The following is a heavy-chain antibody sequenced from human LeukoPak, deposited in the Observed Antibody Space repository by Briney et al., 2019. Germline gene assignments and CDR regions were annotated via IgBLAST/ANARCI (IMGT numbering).Heavy chain of an antibody. CDR1: GFTFSSYE. CDR2: ISSSGSTI. CDR3: AKESGTTVPPLFPDFFDY. J-gene: IGHJ4*02. Sequence: GGSLRLSCAASGFTFSSYEMNWVRQAPGKGLEWVSYISSSGSTIYYADSVKGRFTISRDNSKNTLYLQMNSLRAEDTAVYYCAKESGTTVPPLFPDFFDYWGQGTLVTVSS. D-gene: IGHD4-17*01. V-gene: IGHV3-48*03.